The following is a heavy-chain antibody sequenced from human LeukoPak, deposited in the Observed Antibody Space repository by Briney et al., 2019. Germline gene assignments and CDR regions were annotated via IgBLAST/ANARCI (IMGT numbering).Heavy chain of an antibody. Sequence: GSLRLSCAASGFTLSDYYMSWIRQAPGKGLEWVSYISSSGSIIYYADSVKGRFTISRDNAKNSLYLQMNSLRAEDTAVYYCASQRIAVAFDYWGQGTLVTVSS. J-gene: IGHJ4*02. CDR3: ASQRIAVAFDY. V-gene: IGHV3-11*01. CDR1: GFTLSDYY. CDR2: ISSSGSII. D-gene: IGHD6-19*01.